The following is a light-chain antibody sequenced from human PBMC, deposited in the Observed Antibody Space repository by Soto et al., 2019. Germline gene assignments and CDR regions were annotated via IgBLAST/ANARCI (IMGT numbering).Light chain of an antibody. J-gene: IGLJ2*01. CDR2: EGN. CDR1: STDVGGYNL. V-gene: IGLV2-23*03. Sequence: QSALTQPASVSGSPGQSITISCTGTSTDVGGYNLVSWYQQHPGKVPKLIIYEGNKRPSGVSDRFSGSKSGNTASLTISARHAEDEDDYSCCSFAGGATFVFGGGTKLTVL. CDR3: CSFAGGATFV.